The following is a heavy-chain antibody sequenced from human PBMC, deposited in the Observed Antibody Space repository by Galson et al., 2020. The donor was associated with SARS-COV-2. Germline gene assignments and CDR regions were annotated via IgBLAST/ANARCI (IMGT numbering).Heavy chain of an antibody. J-gene: IGHJ5*02. CDR1: GFTFSNYD. Sequence: NSGGSLRLSCAASGFTFSNYDINWVRQAPGKGLEWVSSISSISSYIYYADPVKGRFTISRDNAKNSLYLQMNSLRAEDTAVYYCARGLWYSNSLYAFYPWGQGTLVTVSS. V-gene: IGHV3-21*01. CDR2: ISSISSYI. D-gene: IGHD6-13*01. CDR3: ARGLWYSNSLYAFYP.